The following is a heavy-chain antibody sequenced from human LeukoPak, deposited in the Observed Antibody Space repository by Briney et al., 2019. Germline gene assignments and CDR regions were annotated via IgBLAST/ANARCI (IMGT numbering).Heavy chain of an antibody. Sequence: SETLSLTCTVSGGSVSSGSYYWSWIRQPPGKGLEWIGYIYYSGSTNYNPSLKSRVTISVDTSKNQFTLKLSSVTAADTAVYYCARDVGSSSWSYYGMDVWGQGTTVTVSS. D-gene: IGHD6-13*01. J-gene: IGHJ6*02. CDR3: ARDVGSSSWSYYGMDV. CDR2: IYYSGST. CDR1: GGSVSSGSYY. V-gene: IGHV4-61*01.